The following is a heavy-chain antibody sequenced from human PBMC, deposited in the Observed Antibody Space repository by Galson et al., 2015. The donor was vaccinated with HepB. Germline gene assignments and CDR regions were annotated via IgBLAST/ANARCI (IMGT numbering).Heavy chain of an antibody. D-gene: IGHD1-26*01. V-gene: IGHV4-39*02. CDR2: IYYSGST. Sequence: SETLSLTCTVSGSSISSSSYYWGWIRQPPGKGLEWIGSIYYSGSTCYNPSLKSRVTISVDTSKNQFSLKLSSVTAADTAVYYCAREGSGSYAIDYWGQGTLVTVSS. J-gene: IGHJ4*02. CDR1: GSSISSSSYY. CDR3: AREGSGSYAIDY.